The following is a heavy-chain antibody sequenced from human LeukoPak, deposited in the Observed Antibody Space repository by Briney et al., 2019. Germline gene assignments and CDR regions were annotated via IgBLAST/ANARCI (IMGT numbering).Heavy chain of an antibody. V-gene: IGHV3-21*01. J-gene: IGHJ5*02. Sequence: GGSLRLSCAASGFTFSDYSMSWVRQAPGKGLEWVSSISSGGRHLYYADSVKGRITISRDNAKNSLYLQMNSLRAEDTAVYYCAKDRSLTPYNWFDPWGQGTLVTVSS. CDR2: ISSGGRHL. CDR3: AKDRSLTPYNWFDP. CDR1: GFTFSDYS.